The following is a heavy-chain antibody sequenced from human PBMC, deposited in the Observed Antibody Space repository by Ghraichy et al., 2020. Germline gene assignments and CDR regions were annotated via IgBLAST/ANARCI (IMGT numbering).Heavy chain of an antibody. CDR1: GGSFSGYY. CDR3: ASLSIAAAGPRAIYYYGMDV. D-gene: IGHD6-13*01. V-gene: IGHV4-34*01. Sequence: SETLSLTCAVYGGSFSGYYWSWIRQPPGKGLEWIGEINHSGSTNYNPSLKSRVTISVDTSKNQFSLKLSSVTAADTAVYYCASLSIAAAGPRAIYYYGMDVWGQGTTVTVSS. J-gene: IGHJ6*02. CDR2: INHSGST.